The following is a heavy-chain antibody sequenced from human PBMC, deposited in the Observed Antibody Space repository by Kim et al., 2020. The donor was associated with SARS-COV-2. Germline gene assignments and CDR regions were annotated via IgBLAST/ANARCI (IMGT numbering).Heavy chain of an antibody. CDR2: IYYSGST. CDR3: ARDSGGYNWGAFDI. J-gene: IGHJ3*02. CDR1: GGSISSYY. Sequence: SETLSLTCTVSGGSISSYYWSWIRQPPGKGLEWIGYIYYSGSTNYNPSLKSRVTISVDTSKNQFSLKLSSVTAADTAVYYCARDSGGYNWGAFDIWGQGTMVTVSS. D-gene: IGHD1-1*01. V-gene: IGHV4-59*13.